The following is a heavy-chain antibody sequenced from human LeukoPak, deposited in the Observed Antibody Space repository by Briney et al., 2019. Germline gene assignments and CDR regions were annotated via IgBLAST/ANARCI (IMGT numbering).Heavy chain of an antibody. J-gene: IGHJ6*02. CDR3: AKDGGKAVAGTTFYYYYYGMDV. D-gene: IGHD6-19*01. V-gene: IGHV3-23*01. CDR2: ISGSGGST. CDR1: GFTFSSYA. Sequence: GGSLRLSCAASGFTFSSYAMSWVRQAPGKGLEWVSAISGSGGSTYYADSVKGRFTISRDNSKNTLYLQMNSLRAEDTAVYYCAKDGGKAVAGTTFYYYYYGMDVWGQGTTVTVSS.